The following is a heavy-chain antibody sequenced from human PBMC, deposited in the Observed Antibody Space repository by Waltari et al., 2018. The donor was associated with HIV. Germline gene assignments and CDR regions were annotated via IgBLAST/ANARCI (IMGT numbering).Heavy chain of an antibody. J-gene: IGHJ4*02. Sequence: QLQLRESGPGLVKPLETVALTCSVSGGSITSYIWSWYRQPPAKGRAWVVYIHSTGSTNYSPSLKSRVTISVDTSKTFFSLQLNSVTAADTAIYYCARGIFGGNPGYWGRGTLITVSS. CDR2: IHSTGST. CDR1: GGSITSYI. D-gene: IGHD2-15*01. V-gene: IGHV4-59*01. CDR3: ARGIFGGNPGY.